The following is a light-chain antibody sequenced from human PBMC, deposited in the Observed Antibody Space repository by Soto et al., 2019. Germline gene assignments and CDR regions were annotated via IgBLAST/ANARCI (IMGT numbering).Light chain of an antibody. Sequence: EIVMTQSPGTLSVSPGERATLSCRASQSVSSNLAWYQQKPGQAPRLLIYGASTRATGVPTRFSGSRSGAEFTLTINSLQSEDFAVYYCQPYNNWPLTFGGGTKVDIK. CDR3: QPYNNWPLT. J-gene: IGKJ4*01. CDR2: GAS. V-gene: IGKV3-15*01. CDR1: QSVSSN.